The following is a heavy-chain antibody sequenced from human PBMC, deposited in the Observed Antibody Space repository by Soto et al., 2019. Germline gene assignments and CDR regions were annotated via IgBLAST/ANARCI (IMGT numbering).Heavy chain of an antibody. Sequence: SLRLSCAASGFTVSSNYMSWVRQAPGKGLEWVSVIYSGGSTYYADSVKGRFTISRDNSKNTLYLQMNSLRAEDTAVYYCARGLYDFWSGYYTSDYYYYGMDVWGQGTTVTVSS. CDR2: IYSGGST. V-gene: IGHV3-66*01. D-gene: IGHD3-3*01. J-gene: IGHJ6*02. CDR1: GFTVSSNY. CDR3: ARGLYDFWSGYYTSDYYYYGMDV.